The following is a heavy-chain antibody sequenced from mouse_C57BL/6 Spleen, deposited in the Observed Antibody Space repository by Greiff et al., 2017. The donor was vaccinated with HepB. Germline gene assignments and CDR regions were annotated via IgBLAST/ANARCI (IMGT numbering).Heavy chain of an antibody. CDR2: INPDSSTI. CDR3: ARRERNWDYFDY. J-gene: IGHJ2*01. CDR1: GVDFSRYW. Sequence: AASGVDFSRYWMSWVRRAPGKGLEWIGEINPDSSTINYAPSLKDKFIISRDNAKNTLYLQMSKVRSEDTALYYCARRERNWDYFDYWGQGTTLTVSS. D-gene: IGHD4-1*01. V-gene: IGHV4-1*01.